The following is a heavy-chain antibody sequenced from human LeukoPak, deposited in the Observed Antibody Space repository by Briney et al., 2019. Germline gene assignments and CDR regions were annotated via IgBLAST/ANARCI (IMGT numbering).Heavy chain of an antibody. CDR2: ISFDGSNK. V-gene: IGHV3-30*18. CDR3: AKASWVVTAHIESDY. CDR1: GFTFSNYA. J-gene: IGHJ4*02. D-gene: IGHD2-21*02. Sequence: PGRSLRLSCSASGFTFSNYAIYWVRQAPGKGLEWVAVISFDGSNKYYADSVRGRFTISRDNSKNTAYLQMNSLRAEDTAVYYCAKASWVVTAHIESDYWGQGTLVTVSS.